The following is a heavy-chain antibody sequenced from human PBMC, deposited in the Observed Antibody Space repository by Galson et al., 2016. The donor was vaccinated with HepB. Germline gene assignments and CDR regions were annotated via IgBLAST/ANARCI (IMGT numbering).Heavy chain of an antibody. D-gene: IGHD3-9*01. Sequence: SVKVSCKASGYVFNDHYMHWVRQAPGHGLEWMGVINPGSGNAGYAQKLQGRVTMTRDTSTRTFYMELSGLTSEDTAVYYCTRDFQGWLSVDFWGQGTLVIVSS. CDR3: TRDFQGWLSVDF. CDR1: GYVFNDHY. J-gene: IGHJ4*02. V-gene: IGHV1-46*02. CDR2: INPGSGNA.